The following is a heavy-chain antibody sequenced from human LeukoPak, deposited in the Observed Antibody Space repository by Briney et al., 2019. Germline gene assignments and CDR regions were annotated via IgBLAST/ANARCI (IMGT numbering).Heavy chain of an antibody. Sequence: GGSLRLSCAASGLSFNDYYMNWIRQSPGKGLEWISYISSNGNSIYYADSVKGRFTISRDNAKNSLYLQMNSLRAEDTAVYYCAELGITMIGGVWGKGTTVTISS. J-gene: IGHJ6*04. CDR3: AELGITMIGGV. CDR1: GLSFNDYY. D-gene: IGHD3-10*02. V-gene: IGHV3-11*04. CDR2: ISSNGNSI.